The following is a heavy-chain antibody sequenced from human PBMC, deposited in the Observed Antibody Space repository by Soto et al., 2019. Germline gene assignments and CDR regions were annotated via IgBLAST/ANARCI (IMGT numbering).Heavy chain of an antibody. Sequence: GGSLRLSCAASGFTFSSYAMSWVRQAPGKGLEWVSAISGSGGSTYYADSVKGRFTISRDNSKNTLYPQMNSLRAEDTAVYYCAKSSPSSIAAPVGGMDVWGQGTTVTVSS. J-gene: IGHJ6*02. D-gene: IGHD6-6*01. CDR3: AKSSPSSIAAPVGGMDV. CDR2: ISGSGGST. V-gene: IGHV3-23*01. CDR1: GFTFSSYA.